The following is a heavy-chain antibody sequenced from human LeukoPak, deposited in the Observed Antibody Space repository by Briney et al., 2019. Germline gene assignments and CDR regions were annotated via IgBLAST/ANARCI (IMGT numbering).Heavy chain of an antibody. CDR1: GFTVSTNY. CDR2: IYSDGST. V-gene: IGHV3-66*01. D-gene: IGHD1-26*01. J-gene: IGHJ4*02. Sequence: GGSLRLSCAASGFTVSTNYMSWVRQAPGKGLEWVSVIYSDGSTYYADSVKGRFIISRDNSKNTVYLQMNSLRAEDTAVYYCARETTTLDYWVQGTLVTVSS. CDR3: ARETTTLDY.